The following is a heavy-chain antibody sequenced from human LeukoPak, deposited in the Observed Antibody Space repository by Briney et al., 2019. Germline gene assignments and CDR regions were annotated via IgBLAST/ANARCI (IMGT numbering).Heavy chain of an antibody. V-gene: IGHV4-4*02. CDR3: ARTSGSGSYWNLPHY. J-gene: IGHJ4*02. CDR1: GGSIGSTNW. Sequence: SGTLSLTCAVSGGSIGSTNWWSWVRQLPGKGLEWIGEIYHSGNTNYNPSLKSRVTISVGTSKNQFSLKLSSVTAADTAVYYCARTSGSGSYWNLPHYWGQGTLVTASS. D-gene: IGHD3-10*01. CDR2: IYHSGNT.